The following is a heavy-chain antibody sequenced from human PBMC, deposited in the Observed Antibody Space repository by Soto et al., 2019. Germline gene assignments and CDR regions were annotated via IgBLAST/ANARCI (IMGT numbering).Heavy chain of an antibody. CDR3: ARSGSKQWLVLNYYYGMDV. Sequence: QVPLVQSGAEVKKPGASVKVSCKASGYTFTSYAMHWVRQAPGQRLEWMGWINAGNGNTKYSQKFQGRVTITRDTSASTAYMELSSLRSEDTAVYYCARSGSKQWLVLNYYYGMDVWGQGTTVTVSS. CDR2: INAGNGNT. D-gene: IGHD6-19*01. CDR1: GYTFTSYA. J-gene: IGHJ6*02. V-gene: IGHV1-3*01.